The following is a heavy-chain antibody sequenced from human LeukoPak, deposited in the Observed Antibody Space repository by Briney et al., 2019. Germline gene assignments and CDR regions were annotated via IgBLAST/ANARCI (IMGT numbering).Heavy chain of an antibody. CDR3: ARADSSSGKDYYYYYYMDV. J-gene: IGHJ6*03. V-gene: IGHV3-30*03. D-gene: IGHD6-6*01. Sequence: GGSLRLSCAASGFTFSSYGMHWVRQAPGKGLEWVAVISYDGSNKYYADSVKGRFTISRDNSKNTLYLQMNSLRAEDTAVYYCARADSSSGKDYYYYYYMDVWGKGTTVTVSS. CDR2: ISYDGSNK. CDR1: GFTFSSYG.